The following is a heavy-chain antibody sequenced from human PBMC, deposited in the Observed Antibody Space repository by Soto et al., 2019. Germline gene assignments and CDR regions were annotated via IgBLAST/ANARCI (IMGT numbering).Heavy chain of an antibody. Sequence: GGSLRLSCAASGFTFSSYAMHWVRQAPGKGLEWVAVISYDGSNKYYADSVKGRFTISRDNSKNTLYLQMNSLRAEDTAVYYCAKVVAWLTSHTPTDYWGQGTL. D-gene: IGHD2-15*01. CDR1: GFTFSSYA. CDR2: ISYDGSNK. J-gene: IGHJ4*02. V-gene: IGHV3-30-3*01. CDR3: AKVVAWLTSHTPTDY.